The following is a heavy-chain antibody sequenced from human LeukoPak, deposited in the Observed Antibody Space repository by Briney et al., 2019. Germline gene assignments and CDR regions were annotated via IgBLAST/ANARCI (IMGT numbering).Heavy chain of an antibody. D-gene: IGHD1-26*01. CDR1: GFSLSAYN. Sequence: GGSLRLSCEGSGFSLSAYNMNWVRQAPGKGLESVSYISSSSATIFYADSVKGRFTISRDNAKNSLYLQMNSLRAEDTAVYYCARGVELYFDYWGQGTLVTVSS. J-gene: IGHJ4*02. V-gene: IGHV3-48*01. CDR2: ISSSSATI. CDR3: ARGVELYFDY.